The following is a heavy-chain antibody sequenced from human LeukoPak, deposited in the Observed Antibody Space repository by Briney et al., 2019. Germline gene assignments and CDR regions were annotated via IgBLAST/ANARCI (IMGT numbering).Heavy chain of an antibody. Sequence: PGGSLRLSCAASGFTFSKSWMAWVRQAPGKGLEGVANIKQDGSRKHYVDSLKGRFTISRDNAKNTLYLQMNSVRADHTAVYYCARDTAGSLDYWGQGSLPTVAS. CDR1: GFTFSKSW. D-gene: IGHD1-26*01. V-gene: IGHV3-7*01. CDR2: IKQDGSRK. CDR3: ARDTAGSLDY. J-gene: IGHJ4*02.